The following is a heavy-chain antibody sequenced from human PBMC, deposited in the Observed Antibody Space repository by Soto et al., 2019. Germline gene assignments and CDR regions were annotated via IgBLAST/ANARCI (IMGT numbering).Heavy chain of an antibody. Sequence: GSLRLSCTASGFPFNFYSMSWVRQAPGKGLEWISYITSTSGVVNYADSVRGRFTISRDNGANSLYLHMNSPRDEDTALYYCARDGKGAAYTNGPYYFDHWVQGALVTVS. J-gene: IGHJ4*02. D-gene: IGHD2-8*01. V-gene: IGHV3-48*02. CDR2: ITSTSGVV. CDR3: ARDGKGAAYTNGPYYFDH. CDR1: GFPFNFYS.